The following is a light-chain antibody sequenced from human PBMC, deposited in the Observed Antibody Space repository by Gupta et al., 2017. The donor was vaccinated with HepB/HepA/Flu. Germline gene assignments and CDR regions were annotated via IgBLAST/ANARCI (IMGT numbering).Light chain of an antibody. J-gene: IGKJ2*01. V-gene: IGKV1-9*01. CDR1: QDISSY. Sequence: DIQLTQSPSFLSASVGDRVTITCRASQDISSYLAWYQQKPGKAPKLLIYVASTVQSGVPSRFSGSGSGIEFTLRISSRQPEDFANYCCQQQNSSPYTFGQGTKVDIK. CDR2: VAS. CDR3: QQQNSSPYT.